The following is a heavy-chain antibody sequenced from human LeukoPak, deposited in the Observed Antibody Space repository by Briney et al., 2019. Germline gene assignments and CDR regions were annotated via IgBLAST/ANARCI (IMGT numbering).Heavy chain of an antibody. J-gene: IGHJ6*04. CDR2: IKQDGSEK. CDR3: ARDLGWNDDYYYYGMDV. V-gene: IGHV3-7*03. D-gene: IGHD1-1*01. Sequence: GGSLRLSCAASGFTFSSYWMSWVRQAPGKGLEWVANIKQDGSEKYYVDSVKGRFTISRDNAKNSLYLQMNSLRAEDTAVYYRARDLGWNDDYYYYGMDVWGKGTTVTVSS. CDR1: GFTFSSYW.